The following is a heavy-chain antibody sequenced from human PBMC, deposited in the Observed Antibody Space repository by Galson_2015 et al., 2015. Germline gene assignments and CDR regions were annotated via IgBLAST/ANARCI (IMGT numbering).Heavy chain of an antibody. Sequence: LRLSCAASGFTFSSYSMNWVRQAPGKGLEWVSYISSSSSTIYYADSVKGRFTISRDNAKNSLYLQMNSLRDEDTAVYYCARDFDYDFWSGYYIGEAFDIWGQGTMVTVAS. CDR3: ARDFDYDFWSGYYIGEAFDI. CDR2: ISSSSSTI. CDR1: GFTFSSYS. V-gene: IGHV3-48*02. D-gene: IGHD3-3*01. J-gene: IGHJ3*02.